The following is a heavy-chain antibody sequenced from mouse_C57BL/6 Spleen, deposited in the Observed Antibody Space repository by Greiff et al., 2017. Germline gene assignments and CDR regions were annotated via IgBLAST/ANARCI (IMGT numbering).Heavy chain of an antibody. J-gene: IGHJ3*01. Sequence: VQLQESGAELARPGASVKLSCKASGYTFTSYGISWVKQRTGQGLEWIGEIYPRSGNTYYNEKFKGKATLTADKSSSTAYMELRSLTSEDSAVYFCARYPYGNYGAWFAYWGQGTLVTVSA. CDR3: ARYPYGNYGAWFAY. D-gene: IGHD2-1*01. V-gene: IGHV1-81*01. CDR2: IYPRSGNT. CDR1: GYTFTSYG.